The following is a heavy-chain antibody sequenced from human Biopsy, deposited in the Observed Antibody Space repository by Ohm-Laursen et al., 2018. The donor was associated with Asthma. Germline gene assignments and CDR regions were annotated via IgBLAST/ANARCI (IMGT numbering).Heavy chain of an antibody. Sequence: SSVKVSCKASGDSFSNYAISWVRQAPGQGLEWMGGLIPVLGTPDHAQMFEGRVTITADESTSTAYMELSSLRSDDTAVYYGARELELRGVGFGYYYYGMDVWGQGTTVTVSS. V-gene: IGHV1-69*01. D-gene: IGHD1-7*01. J-gene: IGHJ6*02. CDR3: ARELELRGVGFGYYYYGMDV. CDR2: LIPVLGTP. CDR1: GDSFSNYA.